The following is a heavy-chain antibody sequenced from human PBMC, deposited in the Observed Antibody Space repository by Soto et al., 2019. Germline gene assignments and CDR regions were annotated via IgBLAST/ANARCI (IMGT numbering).Heavy chain of an antibody. Sequence: GGSLRLSCVASGFSFSSQSMNWVRQAPGKGLEWVSYISSGSSTIYYADSVKGRFTISRDNAKNSLYLQMDSLRAEDTAVYYCARSIVVVTALDYWGQGTLVTVSS. D-gene: IGHD2-21*02. CDR3: ARSIVVVTALDY. V-gene: IGHV3-48*01. J-gene: IGHJ4*02. CDR1: GFSFSSQS. CDR2: ISSGSSTI.